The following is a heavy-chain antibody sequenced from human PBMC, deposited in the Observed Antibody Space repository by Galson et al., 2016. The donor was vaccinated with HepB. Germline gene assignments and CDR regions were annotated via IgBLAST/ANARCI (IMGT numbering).Heavy chain of an antibody. Sequence: SLRLSCAASGFTFNDYYMSWIRQAPGKELEWISYISNTYIGNSDTTLYYADSVKGRFTISRDNAQNSLFLQMNRLRVEDTAVYYCASHPGVATEVWGQGTLVTVSS. J-gene: IGHJ4*02. CDR1: GFTFNDYY. V-gene: IGHV3-11*01. D-gene: IGHD5-12*01. CDR3: ASHPGVATEV. CDR2: ISNTYIGNSDTTL.